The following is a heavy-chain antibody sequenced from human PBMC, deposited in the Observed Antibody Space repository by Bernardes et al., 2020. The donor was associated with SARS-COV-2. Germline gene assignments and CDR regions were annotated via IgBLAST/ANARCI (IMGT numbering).Heavy chain of an antibody. CDR3: ASSEYSSSSDRAYYYYGMDV. CDR2: IHYSGST. Sequence: SETLSLTCTVSGGSISSYYWSWIRQPPGKGLEWIGYIHYSGSTNYNPSLKSRVTISVDTSKNQFSLKLSSVTAADTAVYYCASSEYSSSSDRAYYYYGMDVWGQGTTVTVSS. CDR1: GGSISSYY. J-gene: IGHJ6*02. D-gene: IGHD6-6*01. V-gene: IGHV4-59*01.